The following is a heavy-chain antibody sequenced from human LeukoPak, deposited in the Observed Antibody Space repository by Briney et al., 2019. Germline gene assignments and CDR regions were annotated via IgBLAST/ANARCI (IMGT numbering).Heavy chain of an antibody. CDR1: GYTFTSYG. J-gene: IGHJ4*02. CDR2: ISAYNGNT. D-gene: IGHD2-21*02. CDR3: ARAGSDYCGGDCPKFDY. V-gene: IGHV1-18*01. Sequence: ASVKVSCKASGYTFTSYGISWVRQAPGQGLEWMGWISAYNGNTNYAQKLQGRVTMTRDTSTSTVYMELSSLRSEDTAVYYCARAGSDYCGGDCPKFDYWGQGTLVTVSS.